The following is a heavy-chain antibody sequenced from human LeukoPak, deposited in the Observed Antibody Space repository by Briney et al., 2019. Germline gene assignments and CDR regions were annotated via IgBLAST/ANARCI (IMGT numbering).Heavy chain of an antibody. J-gene: IGHJ4*02. D-gene: IGHD2-21*01. Sequence: GGSLRLSCAASGFTFNTYWMHWVRHARGKGGVWVSRINNDGRDKIYADCVKGRFTISREKAKETLYLQMISLRVEDTAVHYCATISSPYYFDSWGQGTLVTVSS. V-gene: IGHV3-74*01. CDR1: GFTFNTYW. CDR2: INNDGRDK. CDR3: ATISSPYYFDS.